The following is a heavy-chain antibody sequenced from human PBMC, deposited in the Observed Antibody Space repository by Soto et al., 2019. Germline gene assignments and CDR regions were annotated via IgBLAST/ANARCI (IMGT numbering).Heavy chain of an antibody. CDR1: GGTFSSYA. J-gene: IGHJ6*02. CDR3: ARVWRYCSSTSCSTTDYYYYYGMDV. CDR2: IIPIFGTA. D-gene: IGHD2-2*02. Sequence: QVQLVQSGAEVKKPGSSVKVSCKASGGTFSSYAISWVRQAPGQGLEWMGGIIPIFGTANYAQKFQGRVTITADESTSTAYMELSRLRSEDTAVYYCARVWRYCSSTSCSTTDYYYYYGMDVWGQGTTVTVSS. V-gene: IGHV1-69*01.